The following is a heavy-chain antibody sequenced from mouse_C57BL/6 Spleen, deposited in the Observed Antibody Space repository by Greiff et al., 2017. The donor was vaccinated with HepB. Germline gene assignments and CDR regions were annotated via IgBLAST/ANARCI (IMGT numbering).Heavy chain of an antibody. J-gene: IGHJ2*01. CDR3: ARWGGDPYYFDY. D-gene: IGHD3-3*01. Sequence: VQLQQSGAELVMPGASVKLSCKASGYTFTSYWMHWVKQRPGQGLEWIGEIDPSDSYTNYNQKFKGKSTLTVDKSSSTAYMQLSSLTSEDSAVYYCARWGGDPYYFDYWGQGTTLTVSS. V-gene: IGHV1-69*01. CDR2: IDPSDSYT. CDR1: GYTFTSYW.